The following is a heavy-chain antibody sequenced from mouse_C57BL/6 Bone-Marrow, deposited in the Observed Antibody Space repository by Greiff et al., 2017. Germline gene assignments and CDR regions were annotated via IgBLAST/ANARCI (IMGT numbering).Heavy chain of an antibody. CDR2: IDPSDSET. J-gene: IGHJ3*01. D-gene: IGHD1-1*01. Sequence: QVQLQQPGAELVRPGSSVKLSCKASGYTFTSYWMHWVKQRPIQGLEWIGNIDPSDSETHYNQKFKDKATLTVDKSSSTAYMQLSSLTSEDSAVYYCARRPYGSSYAWFAYWGQGTLVTVSA. CDR3: ARRPYGSSYAWFAY. V-gene: IGHV1-52*01. CDR1: GYTFTSYW.